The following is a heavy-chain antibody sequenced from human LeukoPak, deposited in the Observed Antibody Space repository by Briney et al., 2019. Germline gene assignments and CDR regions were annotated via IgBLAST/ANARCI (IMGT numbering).Heavy chain of an antibody. CDR2: IKQDDSER. V-gene: IGHV3-7*01. CDR1: GCIINTYC. D-gene: IGHD1-26*01. CDR3: ARGSSEDTTYRPSDY. Sequence: GGSLRLSCAVSGCIINTYCMNWVRQAPGKGPEWVASIKQDDSERYYVGSVKGRFTISRDNAQNSLFLQMNSLRAEDTAVYYCARGSSEDTTYRPSDYWGEGTLVTVSS. J-gene: IGHJ4*02.